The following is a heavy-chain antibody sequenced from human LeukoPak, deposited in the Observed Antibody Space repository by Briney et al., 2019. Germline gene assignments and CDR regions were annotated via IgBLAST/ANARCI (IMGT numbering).Heavy chain of an antibody. V-gene: IGHV3-33*01. J-gene: IGHJ4*02. Sequence: PGSSLRLSCAASGFSFTSHGFHWVRQAPGKGLEWVALIWYDGSKKVYVDSVKGRFTISRDGPKNTLYLQMNSLRDEDTAVYYCARDLGNFDRGGSYFDYWGQGTLVTVSS. CDR3: ARDLGNFDRGGSYFDY. CDR1: GFSFTSHG. CDR2: IWYDGSKK. D-gene: IGHD4-23*01.